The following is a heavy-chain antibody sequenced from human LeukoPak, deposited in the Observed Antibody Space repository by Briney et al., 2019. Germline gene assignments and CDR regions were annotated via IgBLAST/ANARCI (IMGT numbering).Heavy chain of an antibody. CDR2: IKSDGST. J-gene: IGHJ1*01. V-gene: IGHV3-74*01. Sequence: GGSLRLSCAPSVFTFSSYWMHWVRQAPGKGLVWVSRIKSDGSTNYADSVKGRFTISRDNAKNTVSLQMNSLRAEDTGVYYCARAPSEIGGYYPEYFRHWGQGTLVTVSS. CDR3: ARAPSEIGGYYPEYFRH. CDR1: VFTFSSYW. D-gene: IGHD3-22*01.